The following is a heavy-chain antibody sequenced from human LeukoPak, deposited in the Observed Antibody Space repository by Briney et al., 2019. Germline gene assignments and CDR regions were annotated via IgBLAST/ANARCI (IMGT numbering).Heavy chain of an antibody. CDR3: ASGIVGAPSHY. Sequence: PSETLSLTCTVSGGSISSYYWSWIRQPPGKGLEWIGEINHSGSTNYNPSLKSRVTISVDTSKNQFSLKLSSVTAADTAVYYCASGIVGAPSHYWGQGTLVTVSS. J-gene: IGHJ4*02. CDR1: GGSISSYY. CDR2: INHSGST. D-gene: IGHD1-26*01. V-gene: IGHV4-34*01.